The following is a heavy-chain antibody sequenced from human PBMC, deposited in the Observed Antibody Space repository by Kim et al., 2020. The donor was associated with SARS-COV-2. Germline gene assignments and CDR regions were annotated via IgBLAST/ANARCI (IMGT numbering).Heavy chain of an antibody. CDR1: GDSVSSDSAT. CDR3: ARQLELYYYGMDV. D-gene: IGHD1-1*01. J-gene: IGHJ6*02. CDR2: TYYRSKWYN. Sequence: SQTLSLTCAISGDSVSSDSATWNWIRQSPSRGLEWLGRTYYRSKWYNDYAISVKSRMTINPDTSTNQFSLQLKSVTPEDTAVYYCARQLELYYYGMDVWGQGTTVTVSS. V-gene: IGHV6-1*01.